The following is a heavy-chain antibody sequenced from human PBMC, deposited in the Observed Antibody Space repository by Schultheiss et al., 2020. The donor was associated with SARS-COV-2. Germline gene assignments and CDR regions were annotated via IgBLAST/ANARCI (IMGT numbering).Heavy chain of an antibody. CDR3: ARGGRYITLGFDP. V-gene: IGHV4-39*07. J-gene: IGHJ5*02. Sequence: SQTLSLTCTVSGGSISSTDHYWAWIRQLPGKGPEWIGSVYYSGSTYSDPSLKSRVTISVDTSKNQFSLKLSSVTAADTAVYYCARGGRYITLGFDPWGQGTLVTVSS. CDR1: GGSISSTDHY. D-gene: IGHD1-14*01. CDR2: VYYSGST.